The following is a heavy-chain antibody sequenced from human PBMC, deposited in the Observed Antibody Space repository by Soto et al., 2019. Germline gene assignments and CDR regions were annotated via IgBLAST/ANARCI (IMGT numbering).Heavy chain of an antibody. D-gene: IGHD3-22*01. J-gene: IGHJ3*02. Sequence: GGSLRLSCAAPGFTFSSYAMSWIRQAPGKGLEWVSAISGSGGSTYYADSVKGRFTISRDNSKNTLYLQMNSLRAEDTAVYYCAKDLRRGTMIVVVKHAFAIWGQGTMVTVSS. CDR2: ISGSGGST. CDR1: GFTFSSYA. CDR3: AKDLRRGTMIVVVKHAFAI. V-gene: IGHV3-23*01.